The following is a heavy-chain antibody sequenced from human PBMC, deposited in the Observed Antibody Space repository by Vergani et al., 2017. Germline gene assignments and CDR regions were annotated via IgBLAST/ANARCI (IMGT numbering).Heavy chain of an antibody. CDR3: ARLVVVAADSNLFHKNYYYGMDV. V-gene: IGHV4-31*01. D-gene: IGHD2-15*01. CDR1: GGSISSGGYY. Sequence: QVQLQESGPGLVKPSQTLSLTCTVSGGSISSGGYYWSWIRQHPGKGLEWIGYLYYSGSTYYNPSLKSLGTISVDTSKNQFSLKLSSVTAADTAVYYCARLVVVAADSNLFHKNYYYGMDVWGQGTTVTVSS. CDR2: LYYSGST. J-gene: IGHJ6*02.